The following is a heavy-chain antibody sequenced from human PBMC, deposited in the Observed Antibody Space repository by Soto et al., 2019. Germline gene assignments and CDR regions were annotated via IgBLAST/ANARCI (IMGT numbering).Heavy chain of an antibody. V-gene: IGHV1-18*01. Sequence: GASVKVSCTASDYIFTTYGISWVRQAPGQGLEWMGWVSPYSNITNYAQKFQGRVTITTETSTSTVYMELRSLRSDDTAMYYCARNGEKDLGLNYYFYYGMDVGR. CDR2: VSPYSNIT. CDR1: DYIFTTYG. J-gene: IGHJ6*02. CDR3: ARNGEKDLGLNYYFYYGMDV. D-gene: IGHD2-8*02.